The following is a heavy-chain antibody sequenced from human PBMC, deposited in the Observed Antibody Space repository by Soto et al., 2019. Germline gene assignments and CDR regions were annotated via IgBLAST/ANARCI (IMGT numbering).Heavy chain of an antibody. V-gene: IGHV1-18*01. D-gene: IGHD3-10*01. Sequence: QVQLVQSGAEVKKPGASVKVSCKASGYTFTSYGISWVRQAPGQGLEWMGWINPYNGNTNNAQKVEGRVTMTTDTSTSKTYMEMRSLRSDDTAVYYCARDLSYMNFDYWGQGTLVTVSS. CDR2: INPYNGNT. CDR3: ARDLSYMNFDY. J-gene: IGHJ4*02. CDR1: GYTFTSYG.